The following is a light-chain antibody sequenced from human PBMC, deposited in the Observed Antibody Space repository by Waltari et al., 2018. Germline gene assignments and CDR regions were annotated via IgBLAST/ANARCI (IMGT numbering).Light chain of an antibody. V-gene: IGKV3D-15*01. Sequence: EIVMTQSPATLSVSPGDRATLSCRASQSVSSNLAWYQHKPGQPPRLLIYGATSRATGIPARFSGTGSGTEFTLTISSLQSEDFAVYYCQQYNNWPPLFTFGPGTKVDMK. CDR2: GAT. CDR3: QQYNNWPPLFT. CDR1: QSVSSN. J-gene: IGKJ3*01.